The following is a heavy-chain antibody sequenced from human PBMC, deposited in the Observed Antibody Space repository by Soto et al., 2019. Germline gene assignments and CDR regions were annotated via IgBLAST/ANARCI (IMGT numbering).Heavy chain of an antibody. CDR2: IYWDDEK. J-gene: IGHJ3*02. CDR1: GFPLSTSGVG. Sequence: QITLKESGPTLVKPTQTLTLTCTFSGFPLSTSGVGVGWIRHPPGKALEWLALIYWDDEKRYSPSLQSRLTFTQEATKAQAVTKLDSKDPVDKAAYDYPRRCNRAYASDNRGQET. V-gene: IGHV2-5*02. CDR3: PRRCNRAYASDN.